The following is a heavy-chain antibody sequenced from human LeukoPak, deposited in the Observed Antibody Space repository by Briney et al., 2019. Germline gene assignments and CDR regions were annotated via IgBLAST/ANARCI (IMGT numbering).Heavy chain of an antibody. CDR3: AKDRTGGNSYYFDY. Sequence: GRSLRLSCAASGFTFSSYGMHWVRQAPGKGLEWVAVIWYDGSNKYYADSVKGRFTISRDNSKNTLYLQMNSLRAEDTAVYYCAKDRTGGNSYYFDYWGQGTLVTVSS. V-gene: IGHV3-33*06. CDR2: IWYDGSNK. J-gene: IGHJ4*02. D-gene: IGHD4-23*01. CDR1: GFTFSSYG.